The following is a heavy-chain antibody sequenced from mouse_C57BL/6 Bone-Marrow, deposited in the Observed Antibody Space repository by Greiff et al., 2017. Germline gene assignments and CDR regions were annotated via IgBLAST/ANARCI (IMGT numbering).Heavy chain of an antibody. CDR2: IFPGSGST. CDR3: ARDDYEFDY. CDR1: GYTFTDYY. V-gene: IGHV1-75*01. Sequence: VQLQQSGPELVKPGASVKISCKASGYTFTDYYINWVKQRPGQGLEWIGWIFPGSGSTYYNEKFKGKAKLTVDKSSSTAYMLLSRLTSKDSAVYFCARDDYEFDYWGQGTTLTVSS. D-gene: IGHD2-4*01. J-gene: IGHJ2*01.